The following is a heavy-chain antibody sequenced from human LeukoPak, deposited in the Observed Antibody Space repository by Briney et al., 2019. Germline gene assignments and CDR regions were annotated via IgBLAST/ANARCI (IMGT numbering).Heavy chain of an antibody. J-gene: IGHJ4*02. CDR3: ARDMGIAVAGRNY. Sequence: ASVKVSCKASGYTFTSFGISWVRQAPGQGLEWMGWINPNSGGTNYAQKFQGRVTMTRDTSISTAYMELSRLRSDDTAVYYCARDMGIAVAGRNYWGQGTLVTVSS. CDR2: INPNSGGT. V-gene: IGHV1-2*02. D-gene: IGHD6-19*01. CDR1: GYTFTSFG.